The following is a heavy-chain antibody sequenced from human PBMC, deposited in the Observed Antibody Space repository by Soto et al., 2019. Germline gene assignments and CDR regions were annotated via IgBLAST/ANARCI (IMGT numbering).Heavy chain of an antibody. D-gene: IGHD2-8*01. J-gene: IGHJ4*02. CDR3: AKGGGDGHFDY. Sequence: QVQLVESGGGVVQPGRSLRLSCAASGFTFSSYGMHWVRQAPGKGLEWVAVISYDGSNKYYADSVKGRFTISRDNSKNTLYLQMNSLRAEDTAVYYCAKGGGDGHFDYWGQGTLVTVSS. CDR1: GFTFSSYG. CDR2: ISYDGSNK. V-gene: IGHV3-30*18.